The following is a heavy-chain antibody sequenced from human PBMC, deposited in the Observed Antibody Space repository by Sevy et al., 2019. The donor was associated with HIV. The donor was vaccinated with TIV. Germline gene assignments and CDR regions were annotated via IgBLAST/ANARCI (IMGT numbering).Heavy chain of an antibody. Sequence: SETLSLTCTVSGGSMSSYYWSWIRQPPGKGLEWIGYIYYSGSTNYNPALKSRVTISVDTSKNQFSLKLSSVTTADTAVYYCARHYPVPGYSYGRGAFDIWGQGPKVTVSS. V-gene: IGHV4-59*01. CDR2: IYYSGST. CDR1: GGSMSSYY. CDR3: ARHYPVPGYSYGRGAFDI. J-gene: IGHJ3*02. D-gene: IGHD5-18*01.